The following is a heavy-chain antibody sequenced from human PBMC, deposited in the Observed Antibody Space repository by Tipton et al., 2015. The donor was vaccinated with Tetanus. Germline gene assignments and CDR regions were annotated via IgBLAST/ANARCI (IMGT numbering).Heavy chain of an antibody. D-gene: IGHD3-3*01. CDR3: AGDTPSRVTILTAGVYFDY. CDR1: GFTFSSYW. V-gene: IGHV3-7*01. CDR2: IKQDGSEK. Sequence: SLRLSCAASGFTFSSYWMSWVRQAPGKGLEWVANIKQDGSEKYYVDSVKGRFTISRDNAKNSLYLQMNSLRAEDTAGYYCAGDTPSRVTILTAGVYFDYWGQGTLVTVSS. J-gene: IGHJ4*02.